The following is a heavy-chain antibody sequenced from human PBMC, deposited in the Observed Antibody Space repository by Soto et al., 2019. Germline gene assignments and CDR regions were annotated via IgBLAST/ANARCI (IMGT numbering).Heavy chain of an antibody. V-gene: IGHV3-23*01. CDR1: GFTFSSYA. D-gene: IGHD5-18*01. J-gene: IGHJ6*02. Sequence: EVQLLESGGGLVQPGGSLRLSCAASGFTFSSYAMSWVRQAPGKGLEWVSAISGSGGSTYYADSVKGRFTISRDNSKNTLYLQMNSLRAEDTAVYYCAKDQYGYTLGGWYYGMDVWGQGTTVTVSS. CDR2: ISGSGGST. CDR3: AKDQYGYTLGGWYYGMDV.